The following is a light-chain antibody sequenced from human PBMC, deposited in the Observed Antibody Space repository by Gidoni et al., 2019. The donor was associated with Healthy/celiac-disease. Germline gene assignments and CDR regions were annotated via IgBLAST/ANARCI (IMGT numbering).Light chain of an antibody. Sequence: SYEPTQPPPAPVPPGQTARTTSSGDKLGVKYACWYQQKQGQSPVLVIYQDSKRPSGIPERFAGSNSGNTATLTISGTQAMDRADYCCQAWDSSTAVFVGGTKLTVL. CDR2: QDS. V-gene: IGLV3-1*01. CDR1: KLGVKY. CDR3: QAWDSSTAV. J-gene: IGLJ2*01.